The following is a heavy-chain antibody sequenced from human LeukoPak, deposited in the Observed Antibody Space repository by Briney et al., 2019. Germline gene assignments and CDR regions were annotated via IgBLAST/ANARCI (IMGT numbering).Heavy chain of an antibody. V-gene: IGHV3-21*01. CDR1: GFTVSSNY. Sequence: GGSLRLSCAASGFTVSSNYMSWVRQAPGKGLVWVSSISSSSSYIYYADSVKGRFTISRDNAKNSLYLQMNSLRAEDTAVYYCARDRPRGYSSGCSDYWGQGTLVTVSS. CDR3: ARDRPRGYSSGCSDY. CDR2: ISSSSSYI. J-gene: IGHJ4*02. D-gene: IGHD6-19*01.